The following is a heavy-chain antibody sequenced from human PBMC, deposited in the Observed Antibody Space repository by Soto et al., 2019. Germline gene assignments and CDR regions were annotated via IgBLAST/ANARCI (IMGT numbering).Heavy chain of an antibody. CDR1: GFMFSSHG. CDR2: ISSGGDLT. CDR3: AKIGQIGNWFFDY. D-gene: IGHD1-1*01. J-gene: IGHJ4*02. V-gene: IGHV3-23*01. Sequence: EVQLLESGGDLVQPGGSLRVSCAASGFMFSSHGMSWVRQAPGKGLEWVSSISSGGDLTYYADSVKGRFTVSRDNLKNTLSLQMDSLRAEGTATYYCAKIGQIGNWFFDYCGQGTLVTVSS.